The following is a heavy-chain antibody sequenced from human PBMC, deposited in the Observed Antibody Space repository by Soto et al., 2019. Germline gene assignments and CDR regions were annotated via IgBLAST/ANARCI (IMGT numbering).Heavy chain of an antibody. D-gene: IGHD5-12*01. CDR2: IVGSDAKT. J-gene: IGHJ4*02. CDR3: AKWTYLDF. V-gene: IGHV3-23*01. CDR1: GFSFASFA. Sequence: GCSLILSCTTSGFSFASFALTWVRQAPGQGLEWVATIVGSDAKTHYADSVKGRFSISRDTSRNTVYLQMNNLRADDTAIYYCAKWTYLDFWGQGTRVTVSS.